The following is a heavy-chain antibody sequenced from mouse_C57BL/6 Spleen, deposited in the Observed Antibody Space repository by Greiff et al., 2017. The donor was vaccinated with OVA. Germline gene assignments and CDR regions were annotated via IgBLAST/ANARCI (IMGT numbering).Heavy chain of an antibody. V-gene: IGHV1-55*01. J-gene: IGHJ1*03. CDR2: IYPGSGST. Sequence: QVQLQQPGAELVKPGASVKMSCKASGYTFTSYWITWVKQRPGQGLEWMGDIYPGSGSTNYTEKFKSKATLTVDTSSSTAYMQLSSLTSEDSAVYYCARRVYYSNWYFDVWGTGTTVTVSS. CDR1: GYTFTSYW. CDR3: ARRVYYSNWYFDV. D-gene: IGHD2-5*01.